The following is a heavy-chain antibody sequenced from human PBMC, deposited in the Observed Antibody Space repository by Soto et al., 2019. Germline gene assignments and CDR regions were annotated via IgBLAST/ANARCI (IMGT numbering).Heavy chain of an antibody. CDR2: ISGSGGST. D-gene: IGHD2-15*01. CDR1: GIIFSSYA. CDR3: AKDLGYCSGGSCQGPF. J-gene: IGHJ4*02. V-gene: IGHV3-23*01. Sequence: EVQLLESGGGLVQPGGSLRLSCAASGIIFSSYAMSWVRQAPGKGLEWVSAISGSGGSTYYADSVKGRFTISRDNSKNTLYLQMNSLRAEDTAVYYCAKDLGYCSGGSCQGPFWGQGTLVTVSS.